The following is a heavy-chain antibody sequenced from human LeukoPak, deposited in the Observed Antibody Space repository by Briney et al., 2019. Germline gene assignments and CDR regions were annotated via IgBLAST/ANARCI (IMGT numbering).Heavy chain of an antibody. CDR1: GFTFSSYW. CDR3: ARAVRFLEWLIERHNHYMDV. D-gene: IGHD3-3*01. CDR2: IKQDGSEK. Sequence: QPGGSLRLSCAASGFTFSSYWMSWVRQAPGKGLEWVANIKQDGSEKYYVDSVKGRFTISRDNAKNSLYLQMNSLRAEDTAVYYCARAVRFLEWLIERHNHYMDVWGKGTTVTVSS. V-gene: IGHV3-7*01. J-gene: IGHJ6*03.